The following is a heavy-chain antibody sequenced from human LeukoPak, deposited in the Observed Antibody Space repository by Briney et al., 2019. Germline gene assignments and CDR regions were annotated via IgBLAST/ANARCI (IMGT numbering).Heavy chain of an antibody. CDR1: GGSISSYY. CDR3: ARVRWFWFDP. J-gene: IGHJ5*02. Sequence: SETLSLTCTVSGGSISSYYWSWIRQPPGKGLEWIGYIYYSGSTNYNPSLKSRVTISVDTSKNQFSLKLSSVAAADTAVYYCARVRWFWFDPWGQGTLVTVSS. CDR2: IYYSGST. D-gene: IGHD2-15*01. V-gene: IGHV4-59*01.